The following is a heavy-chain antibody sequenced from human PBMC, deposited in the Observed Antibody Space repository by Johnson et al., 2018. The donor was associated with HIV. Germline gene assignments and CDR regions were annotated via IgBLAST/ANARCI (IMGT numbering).Heavy chain of an antibody. CDR1: GFTFSNAW. D-gene: IGHD3-16*01. J-gene: IGHJ3*02. Sequence: VQLVESGGGLVQPGGSLRLSCAASGFTFSNAWVSWVRQAPGKGLEWVGRIKSKTDGGTTDYAAPVKGRFTISRADSKNTLYLQMNSLTTEDTAVYYCTTYATMITMYVEIKGGAFDIWGQGTMVTVSS. V-gene: IGHV3-15*01. CDR2: IKSKTDGGTT. CDR3: TTYATMITMYVEIKGGAFDI.